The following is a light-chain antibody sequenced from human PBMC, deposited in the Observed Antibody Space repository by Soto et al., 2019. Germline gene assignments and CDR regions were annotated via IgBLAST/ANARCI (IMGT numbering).Light chain of an antibody. CDR1: QSVSSN. J-gene: IGKJ1*01. Sequence: EIVMTQSPATLSVSPGERATLSFRASQSVSSNLAWYQQKPGQAPRLLIYGASTMSTGITARFSGSGSGIEFTLSISSLQSEDFAVYSWQEYNNWPPWTFGQGTNVEI. CDR3: QEYNNWPPWT. V-gene: IGKV3-15*01. CDR2: GAS.